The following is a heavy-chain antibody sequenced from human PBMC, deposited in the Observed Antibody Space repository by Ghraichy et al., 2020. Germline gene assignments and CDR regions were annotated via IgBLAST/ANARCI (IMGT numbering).Heavy chain of an antibody. CDR3: ARLGYCGGDCGFDY. V-gene: IGHV3-53*01. CDR1: GFTVSSNY. D-gene: IGHD2-21*01. CDR2: IYRVYST. Sequence: GESLNISCAASGFTVSSNYMSWVRQAPGKGLEWVSVIYRVYSTYYADSVKGRFTISRDNSKNTLYLQMNSLRAKDTAVYYCARLGYCGGDCGFDYWGQGALVTVSS. J-gene: IGHJ4*02.